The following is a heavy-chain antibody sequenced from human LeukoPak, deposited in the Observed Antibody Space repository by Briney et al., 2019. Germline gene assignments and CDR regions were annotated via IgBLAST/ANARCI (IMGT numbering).Heavy chain of an antibody. V-gene: IGHV3-30*02. CDR3: ARGYYYDTSGYGSIFDY. D-gene: IGHD3-22*01. CDR2: IRNDGSNK. Sequence: PGGSLRLSCAASGFTFSSYGMDWVRQAPGKGLEWVAFIRNDGSNKYYADSVKGRFTISRDNSKNTLYLQMNSLRAEDTAVYYCARGYYYDTSGYGSIFDYWGQGTLVTVSS. CDR1: GFTFSSYG. J-gene: IGHJ4*02.